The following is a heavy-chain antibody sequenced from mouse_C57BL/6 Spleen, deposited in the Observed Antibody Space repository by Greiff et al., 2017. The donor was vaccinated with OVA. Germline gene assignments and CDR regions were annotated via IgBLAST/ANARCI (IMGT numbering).Heavy chain of an antibody. V-gene: IGHV14-2*01. CDR1: GFNIKDYY. CDR2: IDPEDGET. Sequence: VQLQQSGAELVKPGASVKLSCTASGFNIKDYYMHWVKQRTEQGLEWIGRIDPEDGETKYAPKFQGKATITADTSSNTAYLQLSSLTSEDTAVYYGASPLGSSYGKAGFAYWGQGTLVTVAA. CDR3: ASPLGSSYGKAGFAY. D-gene: IGHD1-1*01. J-gene: IGHJ3*01.